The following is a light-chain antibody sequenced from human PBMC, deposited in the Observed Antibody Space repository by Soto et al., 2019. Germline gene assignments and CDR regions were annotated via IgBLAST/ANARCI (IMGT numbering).Light chain of an antibody. V-gene: IGKV3-15*01. CDR1: HSISTN. J-gene: IGKJ1*01. CDR2: GAS. CDR3: QQYNNWPRT. Sequence: EIVMTHSPATLSLSPGERASLPCRASHSISTNLAWYQQKPGQAPRLLIYGASTRATGIPARFSGSGSETEFTLTISSLQSEDFAVYYCQQYNNWPRTFGQGTKVDIK.